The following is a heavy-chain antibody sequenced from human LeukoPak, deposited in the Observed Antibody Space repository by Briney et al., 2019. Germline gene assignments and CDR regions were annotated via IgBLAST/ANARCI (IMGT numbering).Heavy chain of an antibody. Sequence: SETLSLTCTVSGGSISSSSYYWGWIRQPPGKGLEWIGSIYHSGSTYYNPSLKSRVTISVDTSKNQFSLKLSSVTAADTAVYYCARVGTLAATEDAFDIWGQGTMVTVSS. CDR3: ARVGTLAATEDAFDI. CDR2: IYHSGST. V-gene: IGHV4-39*07. J-gene: IGHJ3*02. D-gene: IGHD1-26*01. CDR1: GGSISSSSYY.